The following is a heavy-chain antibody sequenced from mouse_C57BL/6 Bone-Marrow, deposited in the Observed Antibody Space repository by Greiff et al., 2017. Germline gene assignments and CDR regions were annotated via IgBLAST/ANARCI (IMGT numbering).Heavy chain of an antibody. D-gene: IGHD2-5*01. CDR1: GYTFTSYG. CDR3: AREGAYDSNYDAMDY. J-gene: IGHJ4*01. V-gene: IGHV1-81*01. CDR2: IYPRSGNT. Sequence: QVQLQQSGAELARPGASVKLSCKASGYTFTSYGISWVKQRTGQGLEWIGEIYPRSGNTYYNEKFKGKATLTADKSSSTAYMELRSLTSEDSAVYVCAREGAYDSNYDAMDYWGQGTSVTVSS.